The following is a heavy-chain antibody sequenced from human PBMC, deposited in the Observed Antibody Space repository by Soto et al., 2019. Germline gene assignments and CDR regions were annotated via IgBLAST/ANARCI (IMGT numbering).Heavy chain of an antibody. J-gene: IGHJ4*02. CDR2: IYSSGST. D-gene: IGHD5-18*01. CDR3: ARDHPHSYGVYYFDY. CDR1: GGSISNYY. Sequence: SETLSLTCTVSGGSISNYYWNWIRQSPGKGLEWIGYIYSSGSTHYNPSLQNRGTISIDTSKNQVSLKVNSVTAADTAVYYCARDHPHSYGVYYFDYWGQGTPVTVSS. V-gene: IGHV4-59*01.